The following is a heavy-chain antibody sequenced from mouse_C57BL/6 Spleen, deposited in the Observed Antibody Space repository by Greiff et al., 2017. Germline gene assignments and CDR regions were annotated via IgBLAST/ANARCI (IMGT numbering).Heavy chain of an antibody. V-gene: IGHV5-6*01. J-gene: IGHJ2*01. CDR3: AGLRRGFDY. Sequence: EVKLMESGGDLVKPGGSLKLSCAASGFTFSSYGMSWVRQTPDKRLEWVATISSGGSYTYYPDSVKGRFTISRDNAKNTLYLQMSSLKSEDTAMYYCAGLRRGFDYWGQGTTLTVSS. D-gene: IGHD2-4*01. CDR1: GFTFSSYG. CDR2: ISSGGSYT.